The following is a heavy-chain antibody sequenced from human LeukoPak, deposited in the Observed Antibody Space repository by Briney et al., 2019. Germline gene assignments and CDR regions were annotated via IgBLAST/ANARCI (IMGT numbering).Heavy chain of an antibody. CDR1: GYTFTNNA. V-gene: IGHV7-4-1*02. D-gene: IGHD2-15*01. J-gene: IGHJ6*03. CDR2: INTNTGNP. CDR3: ARGYCSGGSCYGEYYYYYMDV. Sequence: ASVKVSCKTSGYTFTNNAINWVRQAPGQGLEWMGWINTNTGNPTYAQGFTGRFVFSLDTSVSTAYLQISSLKAEDTAVYYCARGYCSGGSCYGEYYYYYMDVWGKGTTVTVSS.